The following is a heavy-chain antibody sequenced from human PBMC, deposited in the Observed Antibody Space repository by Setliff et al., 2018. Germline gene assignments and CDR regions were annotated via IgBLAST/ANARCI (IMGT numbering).Heavy chain of an antibody. Sequence: GGSLRLSCAASGFTFSNYAMSWVRQTPRKGLEWVSAIGVNGDETHYADSAKGRFTISRDNSKNTLYLQMNSLRVEDTAIYYCAKVPGIATAGQTDSYYYYYYYMDVWGKGTTVTVSS. CDR1: GFTFSNYA. D-gene: IGHD6-13*01. V-gene: IGHV3-23*01. CDR2: IGVNGDET. J-gene: IGHJ6*03. CDR3: AKVPGIATAGQTDSYYYYYYYMDV.